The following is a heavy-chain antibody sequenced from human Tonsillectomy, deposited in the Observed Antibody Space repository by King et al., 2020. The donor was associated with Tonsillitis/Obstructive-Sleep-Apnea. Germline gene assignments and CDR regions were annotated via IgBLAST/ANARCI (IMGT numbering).Heavy chain of an antibody. D-gene: IGHD6-13*01. J-gene: IGHJ4*02. CDR3: ARRGRSSSWYPFDY. CDR1: GYTFTTYD. Sequence: VQLVESGAEVKKPGASVKVSCKASGYTFTTYDISWVRQAPGQGLEWMGWISAYNGNTNYAQKLQVRVTLTTNTSTSTAYMELRSLRSDDTAVYYCARRGRSSSWYPFDYWGQGTLVTVSS. CDR2: ISAYNGNT. V-gene: IGHV1-18*01.